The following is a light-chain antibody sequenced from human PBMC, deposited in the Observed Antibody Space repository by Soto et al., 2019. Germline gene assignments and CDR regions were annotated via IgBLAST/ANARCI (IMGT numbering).Light chain of an antibody. CDR3: AQGLATPFT. V-gene: IGKV2-28*01. Sequence: EIVLTQSPLSLPVTPGELASISCRSSRNLLHSNGYYYLDWYLQKPGQSPQILIYLGSNRASGVPDRFSGSGSGAYFTLRISRVEGEDVGVYFCAQGLATPFTFGGGTKVEIK. CDR1: RNLLHSNGYYY. CDR2: LGS. J-gene: IGKJ4*01.